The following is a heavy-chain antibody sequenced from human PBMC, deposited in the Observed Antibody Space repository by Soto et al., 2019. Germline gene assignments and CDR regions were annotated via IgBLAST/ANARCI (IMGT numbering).Heavy chain of an antibody. J-gene: IGHJ4*02. CDR3: ARDLAKGGGSAGFDY. D-gene: IGHD1-26*01. Sequence: ASVKVSCKASGYTFTVYYMHWVRQAPGQGLEWMGWINPRSGGTMYPQKFQGRVTMTWDTSISTAYMALTRLRSDDTAVYYCARDLAKGGGSAGFDYWGQGTLVTVSS. V-gene: IGHV1-2*02. CDR1: GYTFTVYY. CDR2: INPRSGGT.